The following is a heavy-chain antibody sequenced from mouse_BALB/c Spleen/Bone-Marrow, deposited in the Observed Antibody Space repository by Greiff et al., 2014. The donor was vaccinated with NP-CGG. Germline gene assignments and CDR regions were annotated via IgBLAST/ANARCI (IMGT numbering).Heavy chain of an antibody. CDR2: INPNNGVT. CDR3: ARWGWDFATGY. D-gene: IGHD3-3*01. Sequence: EVQLQQSGPELVKPGASVKISCKTSGYTLTEYSMHWVKQSHGKSLEWIGGINPNNGVTSYNQKFKDKATLTVDKSSNTAYMELRSLTSEDSAVYFCARWGWDFATGYWGQGTSVTVSS. V-gene: IGHV1-18*01. J-gene: IGHJ4*01. CDR1: GYTLTEYS.